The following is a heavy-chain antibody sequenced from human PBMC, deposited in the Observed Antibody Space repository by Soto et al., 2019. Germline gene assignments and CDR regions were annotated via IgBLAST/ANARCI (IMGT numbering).Heavy chain of an antibody. CDR2: IWYDGSNK. CDR3: ARDDKDEYGADRGGFGC. CDR1: GFSFSIFG. J-gene: IGHJ4*02. Sequence: QVHLVESGGGVVQPGTSLRLSCAASGFSFSIFGMHWVRQAPGKGLEWVAGIWYDGSNKYYADSVKGRFSISRDNSKNTLYLQMNSLRADDTAVYYCARDDKDEYGADRGGFGCWGQGTLVTVSS. V-gene: IGHV3-33*01. D-gene: IGHD2-8*01.